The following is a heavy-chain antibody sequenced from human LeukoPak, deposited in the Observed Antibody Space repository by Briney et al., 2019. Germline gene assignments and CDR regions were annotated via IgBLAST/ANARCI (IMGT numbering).Heavy chain of an antibody. CDR1: GYTFTSYY. D-gene: IGHD5-24*01. CDR3: ASFISGGSDGYPLAGSY. J-gene: IGHJ4*02. Sequence: ASVKLSCKASGYTFTSYYMHWVRQSPGQGLEWMGIINPSGGSTSYAQKFQGRVTMTRDTSTSTVYMELSSLRSEDTGVYYCASFISGGSDGYPLAGSYWGQGTLVTVSS. CDR2: INPSGGST. V-gene: IGHV1-46*03.